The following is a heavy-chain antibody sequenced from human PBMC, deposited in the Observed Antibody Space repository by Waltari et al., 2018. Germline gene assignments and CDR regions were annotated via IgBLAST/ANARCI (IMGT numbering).Heavy chain of an antibody. CDR3: ATRIAYYYDSSGYYFNY. CDR2: FDPEDGET. CDR1: GYTLTDLS. V-gene: IGHV1-24*01. D-gene: IGHD3-22*01. Sequence: QVHLVQSGAEVKKPGASVKVSCKVSGYTLTDLSMHWVRQAPGQGLEWMGGFDPEDGETIYAQNFQGRVTMSEDTSTDTAYMELSSLRSEDTAVYYCATRIAYYYDSSGYYFNYWGQGSLVTVSS. J-gene: IGHJ4*02.